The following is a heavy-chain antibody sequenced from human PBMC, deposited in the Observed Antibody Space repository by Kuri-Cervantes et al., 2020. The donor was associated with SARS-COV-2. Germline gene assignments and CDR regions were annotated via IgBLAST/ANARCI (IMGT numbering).Heavy chain of an antibody. CDR1: GFTFSSYG. Sequence: GGSLRLSCAASGFTFSSYGMHWVRQAPGKGLEWVAVIWYDGSNKYYVDSVKGRFTISRDNSKNTLYLQMNSLRAEDTAVYYCAAELVAAYGMDVRGQGTTVTVSS. V-gene: IGHV3-33*01. J-gene: IGHJ6*02. D-gene: IGHD1-7*01. CDR2: IWYDGSNK. CDR3: AAELVAAYGMDV.